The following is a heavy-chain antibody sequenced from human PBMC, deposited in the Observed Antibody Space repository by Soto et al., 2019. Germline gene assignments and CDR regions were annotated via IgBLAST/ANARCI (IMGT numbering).Heavy chain of an antibody. Sequence: SETLSLTCTVSGGSLSDSSYFWGWIRQPPGKGLECIGTTYYTGGAHYNPSLKSRVTISVDTSKNQFSLKMRSVTAADTAVYYCVRNEYTYDPYYFDFWGQGALVTVSS. CDR3: VRNEYTYDPYYFDF. CDR2: TYYTGGA. D-gene: IGHD5-18*01. CDR1: GGSLSDSSYF. J-gene: IGHJ4*02. V-gene: IGHV4-39*01.